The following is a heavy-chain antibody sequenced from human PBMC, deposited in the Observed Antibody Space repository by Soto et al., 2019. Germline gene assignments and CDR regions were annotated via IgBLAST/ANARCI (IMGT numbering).Heavy chain of an antibody. CDR3: AKPPYSSSSYYYYGMDV. J-gene: IGHJ6*02. CDR1: GFTFSSYA. D-gene: IGHD6-6*01. V-gene: IGHV3-23*01. CDR2: ISGSGGTT. Sequence: EVQLLESGGGLVQPGGSLRLSCAASGFTFSSYAMTWVRQAPGKGLEWVSAISGSGGTTYHADSVKGRFTISRDNSKNTLYLQMNSLRAEDAAVYYCAKPPYSSSSYYYYGMDVWGQGNRVTVSS.